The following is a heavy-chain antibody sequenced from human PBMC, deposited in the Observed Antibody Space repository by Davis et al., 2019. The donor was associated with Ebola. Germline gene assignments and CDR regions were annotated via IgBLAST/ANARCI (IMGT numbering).Heavy chain of an antibody. CDR3: ARDSSHVPGRVPLDY. CDR1: GVSIIDHY. Sequence: PGGSLSLSCTVSGVSIIDHYWSCIRQSPGKGLEWSGYVDYRGRSTYKPSFRSRITMAVDTSKNQFSLKLKSIAAADTAVYYCARDSSHVPGRVPLDYWGQGTLVTVSS. D-gene: IGHD3/OR15-3a*01. V-gene: IGHV4-59*11. J-gene: IGHJ4*02. CDR2: VDYRGRS.